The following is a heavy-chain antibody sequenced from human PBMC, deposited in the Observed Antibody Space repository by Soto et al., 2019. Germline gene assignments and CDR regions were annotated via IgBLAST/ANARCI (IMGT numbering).Heavy chain of an antibody. CDR1: GYTFTDYY. D-gene: IGHD3-16*01. V-gene: IGHV1-2*02. CDR3: ARDPIGGGAPYYCDY. J-gene: IGHJ4*02. Sequence: QVQLVQSGAEVKKPGASVKVSCKASGYTFTDYYLHWVRQAPGQGLEWLGWINPYTGGTNYAQKFQDRVTMTRDTSIKTAYMHLSRLTSDDTAMYYCARDPIGGGAPYYCDYWGQGTLVTASS. CDR2: INPYTGGT.